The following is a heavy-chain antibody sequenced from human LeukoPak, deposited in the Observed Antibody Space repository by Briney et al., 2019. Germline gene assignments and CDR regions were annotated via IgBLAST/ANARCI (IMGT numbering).Heavy chain of an antibody. CDR3: ARRAYCGSYSYGY. CDR1: GGTFSSYA. V-gene: IGHV1-69*13. CDR2: IIPIFGTA. Sequence: ASVTVSCKASGGTFSSYAISWVRQAPGQGLEWMGGIIPIFGTANYAQKFQGRVTITADESTSTAYMELSSLRSEDTAVYYCARRAYCGSYSYGYWGQGTLVTVSS. D-gene: IGHD1-26*01. J-gene: IGHJ4*02.